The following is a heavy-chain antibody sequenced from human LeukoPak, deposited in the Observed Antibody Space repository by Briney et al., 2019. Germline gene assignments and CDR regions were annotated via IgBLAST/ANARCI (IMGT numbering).Heavy chain of an antibody. CDR3: ARESCSGGSCYPDY. V-gene: IGHV1-18*01. CDR2: ISAYNGNT. Sequence: ASVKVSCKASGYTFTSYGISWVRQPPGQGLEWMGWISAYNGNTNYAQKLQGRVTMTTDTSTSTAYMELRSLRSDDTAVYYCARESCSGGSCYPDYWGQGTLVTVSS. CDR1: GYTFTSYG. D-gene: IGHD2-15*01. J-gene: IGHJ4*02.